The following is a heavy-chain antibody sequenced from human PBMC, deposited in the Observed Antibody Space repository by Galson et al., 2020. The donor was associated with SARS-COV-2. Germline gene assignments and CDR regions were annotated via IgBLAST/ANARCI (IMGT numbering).Heavy chain of an antibody. J-gene: IGHJ6*02. CDR2: ISYDGSNK. V-gene: IGHV3-30*03. Sequence: GGSLRLSCAASGFTFSSYGMHWVRQAPGKGLEWVAVISYDGSNKYYADSVKGRFTISRDNSKNTLYLQMNSLRAEDTAVYYCASDPPGGIGGMDVWGQGTTVTVSS. CDR3: ASDPPGGIGGMDV. CDR1: GFTFSSYG. D-gene: IGHD6-13*01.